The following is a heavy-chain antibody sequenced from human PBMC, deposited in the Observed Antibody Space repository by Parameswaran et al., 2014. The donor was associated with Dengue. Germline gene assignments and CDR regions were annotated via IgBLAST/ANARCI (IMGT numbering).Heavy chain of an antibody. D-gene: IGHD6-19*01. CDR2: ISAYNGNT. V-gene: IGHV1-18*01. J-gene: IGHJ3*02. Sequence: WVRQAPGQGLEWMGWISAYNGNTNYAQKLQGRVTMTTDTSTSTAYMELRSLRSDDTAVYYCASRMGKSSGWFHDAFDIWGQGTMVTVSS. CDR3: ASRMGKSSGWFHDAFDI.